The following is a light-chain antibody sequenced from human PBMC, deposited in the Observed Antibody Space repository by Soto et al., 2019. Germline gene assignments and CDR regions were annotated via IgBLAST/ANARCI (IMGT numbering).Light chain of an antibody. CDR1: QGISTY. J-gene: IGKJ1*01. CDR3: QQSYSTTWT. V-gene: IGKV1-39*01. CDR2: AAS. Sequence: DIQMTQSPSSLSASVGDRVTITCRASQGISTYLNWYQQKPGKAPKLLIYAASSLQSGVPSRFSGSGSETDFTLTISILQPEDLATYSCQQSYSTTWTFRLGTKVEIK.